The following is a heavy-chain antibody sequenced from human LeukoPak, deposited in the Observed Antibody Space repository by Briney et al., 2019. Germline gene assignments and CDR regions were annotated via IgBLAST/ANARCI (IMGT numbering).Heavy chain of an antibody. J-gene: IGHJ4*02. V-gene: IGHV1-46*01. D-gene: IGHD3-22*01. CDR1: GYTFTSYY. CDR2: INPRRGST. Sequence: ASVKVSCKASGYTFTSYYMHWVRQAPGQGLEGMGIINPRRGSTSYAQKFQGRVTMTRDTSTSTVYMELSSLKSEDTAVYYCARDTGDSSGYYFSHFDYWGQGTLVTVSS. CDR3: ARDTGDSSGYYFSHFDY.